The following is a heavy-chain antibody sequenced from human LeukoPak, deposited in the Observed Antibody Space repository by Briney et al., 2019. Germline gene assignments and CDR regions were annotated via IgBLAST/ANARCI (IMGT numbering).Heavy chain of an antibody. D-gene: IGHD3-16*01. CDR3: AKEDSLGGNYDY. J-gene: IGHJ4*02. CDR2: IGPTGTDR. Sequence: KAGGSLRLSCAASGFTFSSCGFNWVRQAPGKGLEWVSSIGPTGTDRYYADSVRGRFTISRDNAKNSMYLQMDSLRDEDTAVYYCAKEDSLGGNYDYWGQGTLVTVSS. V-gene: IGHV3-21*01. CDR1: GFTFSSCG.